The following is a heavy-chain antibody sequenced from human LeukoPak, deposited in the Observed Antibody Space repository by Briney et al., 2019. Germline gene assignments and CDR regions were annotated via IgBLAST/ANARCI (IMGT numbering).Heavy chain of an antibody. D-gene: IGHD2-8*01. J-gene: IGHJ6*02. V-gene: IGHV4-61*02. CDR3: ARGSLYCTNGVCPYYYYGMDV. Sequence: NYNPSLKSRVTISEDTSKNQFSLKLSSVTAADTAVYYCARGSLYCTNGVCPYYYYGMDVWGQGTTVTVSS.